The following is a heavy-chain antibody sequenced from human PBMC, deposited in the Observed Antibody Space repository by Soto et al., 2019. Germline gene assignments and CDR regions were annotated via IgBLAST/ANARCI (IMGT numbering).Heavy chain of an antibody. CDR1: GFTFSSYA. CDR2: ISGSGGST. CDR3: AKDNIVVVPAAIPFDY. Sequence: GGSLRLSCAASGFTFSSYAMSWVRQAPGKGLEWVSAISGSGGSTYYADSVKGRFTISRDNSKNTLYLQMNSLRAEDTAVYYCAKDNIVVVPAAIPFDYWGQGTLVTVSS. J-gene: IGHJ4*02. D-gene: IGHD2-2*01. V-gene: IGHV3-23*01.